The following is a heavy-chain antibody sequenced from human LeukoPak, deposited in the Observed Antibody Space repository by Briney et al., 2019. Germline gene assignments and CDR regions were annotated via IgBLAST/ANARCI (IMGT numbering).Heavy chain of an antibody. J-gene: IGHJ4*02. Sequence: ASVKVSCKASGYTFTGYYMHWVRQAPGQGLEWMGWINPNGGGTNYAQKFQGRVTMTRDTSISTAYMELSRLRSDDTAVYYCARGIYGSGSYSFDYWGQGTLVTVSS. CDR1: GYTFTGYY. CDR2: INPNGGGT. V-gene: IGHV1-2*02. D-gene: IGHD3-10*01. CDR3: ARGIYGSGSYSFDY.